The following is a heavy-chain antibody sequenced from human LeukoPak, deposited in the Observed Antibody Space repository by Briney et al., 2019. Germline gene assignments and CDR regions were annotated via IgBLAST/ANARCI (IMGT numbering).Heavy chain of an antibody. CDR2: VYYSGST. J-gene: IGHJ3*02. CDR3: ARHYIAAGGGDAFDI. V-gene: IGHV4-59*08. Sequence: SETLSLTCTVSGGSISSLYWSWIRQPPGKGLEWIGSVYYSGSTNYNPSLKSPVAISLDTSNNQFSLRLGSVTAADTAVYYCARHYIAAGGGDAFDIWGQGTMVTVSS. D-gene: IGHD6-13*01. CDR1: GGSISSLY.